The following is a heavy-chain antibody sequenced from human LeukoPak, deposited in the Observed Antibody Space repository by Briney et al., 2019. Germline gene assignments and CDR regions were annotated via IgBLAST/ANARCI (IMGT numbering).Heavy chain of an antibody. CDR1: GGSISSGDYY. Sequence: SQSLSLTCTVSGGSISSGDYYWSWIRQPPGKGLEWIGYIYYSGSTYYNPSLKSRVTISVDTSKNQFSLKLSSVTAADTAVYYCARGSRNYYDNPDAFDIWGQGTMVTVSS. D-gene: IGHD3-22*01. J-gene: IGHJ3*02. CDR3: ARGSRNYYDNPDAFDI. V-gene: IGHV4-30-4*01. CDR2: IYYSGST.